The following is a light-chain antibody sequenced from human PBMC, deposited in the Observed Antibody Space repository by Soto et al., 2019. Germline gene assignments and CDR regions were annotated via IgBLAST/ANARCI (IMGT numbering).Light chain of an antibody. V-gene: IGLV2-14*01. CDR1: SSDVGDYDF. CDR3: SSFTSTSTLVV. J-gene: IGLJ2*01. CDR2: EVS. Sequence: QSALTQPASVSRSPGQSITISCTGSSSDVGDYDFVSWYQQHPGKAPKLIIYEVSDRPSGVSNRFSGSKSGNTASLTISGLQAEDDAHYYCSSFTSTSTLVVFGGGTKLNVL.